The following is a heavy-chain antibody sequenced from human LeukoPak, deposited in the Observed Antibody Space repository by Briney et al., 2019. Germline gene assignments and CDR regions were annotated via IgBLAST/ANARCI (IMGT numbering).Heavy chain of an antibody. CDR1: GYKFADDY. CDR2: INPDSGFT. J-gene: IGHJ4*02. V-gene: IGHV1-2*02. Sequence: ASVKVSCKASGYKFADDYMHWVRHAPGQGLEFMGWINPDSGFTNYAQKFKGRVTMTRDTSISTAYLEVRSLTSDDTAVYYCAPTAEAYTSWWKVWGQGTLVTVSS. D-gene: IGHD3-16*01. CDR3: APTAEAYTSWWKV.